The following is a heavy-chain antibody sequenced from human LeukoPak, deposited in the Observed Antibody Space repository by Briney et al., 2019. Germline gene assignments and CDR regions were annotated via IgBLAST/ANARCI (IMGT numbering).Heavy chain of an antibody. CDR2: INHSGST. Sequence: PSETLSLTCTVSGYSINTNYNWGWIRQPPGKGLEWIGEINHSGSTNYNPSLKSRVTISVDTSKNQFSLKLSSVTAADTAVYYCARPFYYYYYMDVWGKGTTVTVSS. CDR3: ARPFYYYYYMDV. D-gene: IGHD3-3*02. V-gene: IGHV4-38-2*02. CDR1: GYSINTNYN. J-gene: IGHJ6*03.